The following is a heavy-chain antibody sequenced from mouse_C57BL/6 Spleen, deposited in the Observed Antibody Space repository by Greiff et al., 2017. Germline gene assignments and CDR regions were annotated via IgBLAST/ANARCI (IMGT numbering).Heavy chain of an antibody. CDR2: IYPGDGDT. V-gene: IGHV1-80*01. CDR3: ARWLPSTGYFDV. Sequence: QVQLQQSGAELVKPGASVKISCKASGYAFSSYWMNWVKQRPGTGLEWIGQIYPGDGDTNYNGKFKGKATMTADKSSSTAYMQLSSLTSEDSAVYFCARWLPSTGYFDVWGTGTTVTVSS. CDR1: GYAFSSYW. D-gene: IGHD2-2*01. J-gene: IGHJ1*03.